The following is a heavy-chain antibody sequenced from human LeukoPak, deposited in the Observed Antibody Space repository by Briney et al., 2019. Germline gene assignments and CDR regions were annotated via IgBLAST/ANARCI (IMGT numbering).Heavy chain of an antibody. CDR3: TRDPHALDY. CDR1: GFSFSSYS. J-gene: IGHJ4*02. Sequence: PGGSLRLSCAASGFSFSSYSMTWVRQAPGRGLEWVAYISRSSPTIHYADSVEGRFTISRDNAKNSLHLQMNSLRAEDTAIYYCTRDPHALDYWGKGTLVTVSS. V-gene: IGHV3-48*01. CDR2: ISRSSPTI.